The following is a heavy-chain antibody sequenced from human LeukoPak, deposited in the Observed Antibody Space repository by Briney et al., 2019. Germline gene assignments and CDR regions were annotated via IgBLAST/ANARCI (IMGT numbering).Heavy chain of an antibody. D-gene: IGHD3-3*01. CDR2: ISGSGGST. J-gene: IGHJ6*03. CDR3: AKTSLSDPSGHYFYMDV. Sequence: GGSLRLSCAASGFNFSSYAMSWVRQAPGKGLEWVSGISGSGGSTYYADSVKGRFTISRDNSQNTVSLQLNNLRIEDTALYYCAKTSLSDPSGHYFYMDVWGKGTTVTVSS. CDR1: GFNFSSYA. V-gene: IGHV3-23*01.